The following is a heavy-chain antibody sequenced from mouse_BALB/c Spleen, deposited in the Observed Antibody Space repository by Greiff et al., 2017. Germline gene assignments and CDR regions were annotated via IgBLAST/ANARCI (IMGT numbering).Heavy chain of an antibody. V-gene: IGHV14-4*02. J-gene: IGHJ2*01. D-gene: IGHD1-1*01. CDR2: IDPENGDT. CDR3: NADYGSSYGY. Sequence: VQLQQSGAELVRPGASVKLSCTASGFNITDYYMHWVKQRPEQGLEWIGWIDPENGDTEYAPKFQGKATMTADTSSNTAYLQLSSLTSEDTAVYYCNADYGSSYGYWGQGTTLTVSS. CDR1: GFNITDYY.